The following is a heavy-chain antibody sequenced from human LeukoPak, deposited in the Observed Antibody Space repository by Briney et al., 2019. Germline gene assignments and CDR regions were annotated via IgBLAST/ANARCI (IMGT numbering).Heavy chain of an antibody. CDR1: GFTFSNYA. CDR2: ISYDGSNK. Sequence: GGSLRLSCAASGFTFSNYAMPWVRQAPGKGLEWVAVISYDGSNKYYADSVKGRFTISRDNSKNTLYLQMNSLRAEDTAVYYCARDPRYIDYWGQGTLVTVSS. J-gene: IGHJ4*02. CDR3: ARDPRYIDY. V-gene: IGHV3-30-3*01.